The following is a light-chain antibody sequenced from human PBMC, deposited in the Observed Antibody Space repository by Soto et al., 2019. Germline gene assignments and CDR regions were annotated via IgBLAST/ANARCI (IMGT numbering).Light chain of an antibody. CDR2: GTS. CDR1: QSISGF. Sequence: DIQMTQSPSSLSASIGDRVTITCRASQSISGFLNWYQQKPGKAPKLLIYGTSTLESGVPSRFSGSGSETDFSLTISSLQPEDFATYYCQQSYTFPWTFGQGTKVEIK. CDR3: QQSYTFPWT. J-gene: IGKJ1*01. V-gene: IGKV1-39*01.